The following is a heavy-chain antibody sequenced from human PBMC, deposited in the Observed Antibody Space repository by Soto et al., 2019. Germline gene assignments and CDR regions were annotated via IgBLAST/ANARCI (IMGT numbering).Heavy chain of an antibody. Sequence: QVQLVQSGAEVKKPGSSVKVSCKASGGTFSSYAISWVRQAPGQGLEWMGGIIPIFGTANYAQKFQGRVTITADKSTSTAYMEPSSLRSEDTAVYYCATDSPRVGYYDSSGYGLDYWGQGTLVTVSS. D-gene: IGHD3-22*01. CDR2: IIPIFGTA. CDR1: GGTFSSYA. V-gene: IGHV1-69*06. CDR3: ATDSPRVGYYDSSGYGLDY. J-gene: IGHJ4*02.